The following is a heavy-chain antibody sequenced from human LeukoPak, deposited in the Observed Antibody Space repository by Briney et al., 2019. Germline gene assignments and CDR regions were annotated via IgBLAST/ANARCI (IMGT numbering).Heavy chain of an antibody. CDR2: VKPHSGDT. D-gene: IGHD3-3*01. J-gene: IGHJ4*02. Sequence: GASVKVSCKTSGCTFTSYDINWVRQDTGQGLEWMGWVKPHSGDTAYAQKFQGRVTMTRDSATSTVYMELSGLRSEDSAVYYCTRGVGVAGDYWGQGTLVTVSS. CDR3: TRGVGVAGDY. V-gene: IGHV1-8*01. CDR1: GCTFTSYD.